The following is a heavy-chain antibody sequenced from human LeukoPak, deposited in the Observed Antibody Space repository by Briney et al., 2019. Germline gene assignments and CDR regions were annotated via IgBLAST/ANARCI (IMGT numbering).Heavy chain of an antibody. V-gene: IGHV4-59*01. CDR3: ARGQVVVRWAYYFDY. Sequence: PSETLSLTCTVSGGSISSYYWSWIRQPPGKGLEWIGYIYYSGSTNYNPSLKSRVTISVDTSKNQFSLKLSSVTAADTAVYYYARGQVVVRWAYYFDYWGQGTLVTVSS. CDR2: IYYSGST. CDR1: GGSISSYY. D-gene: IGHD3-22*01. J-gene: IGHJ4*02.